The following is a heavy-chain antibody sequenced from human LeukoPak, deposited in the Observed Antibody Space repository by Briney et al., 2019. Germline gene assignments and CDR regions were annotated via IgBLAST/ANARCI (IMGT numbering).Heavy chain of an antibody. D-gene: IGHD3-22*01. CDR1: GYTFTGYY. J-gene: IGHJ3*02. V-gene: IGHV1-2*02. Sequence: ASVKVSCKASGYTFTGYYMHWVRQAPGQGLEWMGWINPNSGGTNYAQKFQGRVTMTRDTSISTAYMGLSRLRSDDTAVYYCARVSRYYDSSGYPTYAFDIWGQGTMVTVSS. CDR2: INPNSGGT. CDR3: ARVSRYYDSSGYPTYAFDI.